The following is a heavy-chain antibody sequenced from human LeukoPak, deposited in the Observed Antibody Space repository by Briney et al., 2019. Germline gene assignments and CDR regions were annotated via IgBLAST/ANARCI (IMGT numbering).Heavy chain of an antibody. Sequence: GSLRLSCAASGFTFSSYWMGWVRQAPGKGLEWVANIMQDGSEKYYVDSVKGRFTISRDNTKNSLYLQMNSLRAEDTAVYYCARADTTMVDPYIDYWGQGTLVTVSS. CDR1: GFTFSSYW. J-gene: IGHJ4*02. V-gene: IGHV3-7*01. D-gene: IGHD5-18*01. CDR2: IMQDGSEK. CDR3: ARADTTMVDPYIDY.